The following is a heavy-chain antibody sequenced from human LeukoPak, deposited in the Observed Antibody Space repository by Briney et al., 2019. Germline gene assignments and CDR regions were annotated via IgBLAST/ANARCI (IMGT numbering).Heavy chain of an antibody. D-gene: IGHD6-13*01. CDR2: IYYSGST. V-gene: IGHV4-61*01. CDR3: ARDAGSWAFDY. Sequence: SQTLSLTCTVSGGSISSGSYYWSWIRQPPGKGLEWIGYIYYSGSTNYNPSLKSRVTISVDTSKNQFSLKLSSVTAADTAVYYCARDAGSWAFDYWGQGTLVTVSS. J-gene: IGHJ4*02. CDR1: GGSISSGSYY.